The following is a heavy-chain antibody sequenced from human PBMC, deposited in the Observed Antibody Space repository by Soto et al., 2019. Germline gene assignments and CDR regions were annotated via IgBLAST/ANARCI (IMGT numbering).Heavy chain of an antibody. CDR1: GFTFSSYA. Sequence: GGSLRLSCAASGFTFSSYAMSWVRQAPGKGLEWVSAISGSGGSTYYADSVKGRFTISRDNSKNTLYLQMDSLRAEDTAVYYCAKRIVVVPAAALYYYYGMDVWGQGTTVTVSS. D-gene: IGHD2-2*01. CDR3: AKRIVVVPAAALYYYYGMDV. CDR2: ISGSGGST. J-gene: IGHJ6*02. V-gene: IGHV3-23*01.